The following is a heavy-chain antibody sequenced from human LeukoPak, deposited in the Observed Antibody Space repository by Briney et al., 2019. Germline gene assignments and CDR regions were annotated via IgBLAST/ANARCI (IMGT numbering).Heavy chain of an antibody. CDR3: ARDLGAWELLADAFDI. Sequence: GASVKVSCKASGYTFTSYGIGWVRQAPGQGLEWMGWISDYSGKTHYAQKFQDRVTMTTDTSTSTAYMELRSLRSDDTAVYYCARDLGAWELLADAFDIWGQGTMVTVSS. D-gene: IGHD1-26*01. J-gene: IGHJ3*02. CDR2: ISDYSGKT. V-gene: IGHV1-18*01. CDR1: GYTFTSYG.